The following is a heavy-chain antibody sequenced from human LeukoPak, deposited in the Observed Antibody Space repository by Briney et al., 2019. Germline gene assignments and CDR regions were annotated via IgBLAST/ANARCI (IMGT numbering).Heavy chain of an antibody. CDR2: ISNDGSNK. J-gene: IGHJ4*02. V-gene: IGHV3-30-3*01. CDR1: GFTFSSYA. CDR3: ARDFSGASRIDY. Sequence: GRSLRFSCAASGFTFSSYAMHWVRQAPGKGLEWVTVISNDGSNKYYADSVKGRFTISRDNSKNTLYLQMNSLRAEGTAVYYCARDFSGASRIDYWGQGALVTVSS. D-gene: IGHD4/OR15-4a*01.